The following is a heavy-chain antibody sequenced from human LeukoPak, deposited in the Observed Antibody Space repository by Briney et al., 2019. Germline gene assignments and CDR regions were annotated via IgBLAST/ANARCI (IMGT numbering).Heavy chain of an antibody. CDR3: ARGVSTTAYFDY. V-gene: IGHV4-4*02. J-gene: IGHJ4*02. CDR2: IYHSGSN. CDR1: GGSISSSNR. D-gene: IGHD1-26*01. Sequence: PSETLSLTCAVSGGSISSSNRWSWVRPPPGKGLEWIGEIYHSGSNNYNPSLKSRVTISVDKSKNQFSLKLSSVTAADTAVYYCARGVSTTAYFDYWGQGTLVTVSS.